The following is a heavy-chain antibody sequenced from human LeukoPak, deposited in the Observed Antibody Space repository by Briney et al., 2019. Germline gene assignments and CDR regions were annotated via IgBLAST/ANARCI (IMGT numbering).Heavy chain of an antibody. CDR3: ARGVGNYRYYFDY. Sequence: NSGGSLRLSCAASGFTFSSYSMNWVRQAPGKGLEWVSSISSSSYIYYADSVKGRFTISRDNAKNSLYLQMNSLRAEDTAVYYCARGVGNYRYYFDYWGQGTLVTVSS. V-gene: IGHV3-21*01. CDR2: ISSSSYI. CDR1: GFTFSSYS. D-gene: IGHD3-22*01. J-gene: IGHJ4*02.